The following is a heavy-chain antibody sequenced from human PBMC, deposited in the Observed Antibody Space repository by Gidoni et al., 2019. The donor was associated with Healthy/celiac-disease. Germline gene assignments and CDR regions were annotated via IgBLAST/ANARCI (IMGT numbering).Heavy chain of an antibody. CDR3: ARRRVDTAMVFDY. Sequence: QVQLQESGPGLVKPSQTLSLTCPVSGGSISSGGYYWSWIRQHPGKGLEWIGYIYYSGSTYYNPSLKSRVTISVDTSKNQFSLKLSSVTAADTAVYYCARRRVDTAMVFDYWGQGTLVTVSS. CDR1: GGSISSGGYY. V-gene: IGHV4-31*03. CDR2: IYYSGST. J-gene: IGHJ4*02. D-gene: IGHD5-18*01.